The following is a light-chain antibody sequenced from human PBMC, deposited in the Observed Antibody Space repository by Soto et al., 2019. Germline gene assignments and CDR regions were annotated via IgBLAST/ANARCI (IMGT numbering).Light chain of an antibody. CDR3: CSYAGSYSVV. Sequence: QSALTQPRSVSGSPGQSVTISCTGTSSDVGGYNYVSWYQQDPGKAPKLIIYDVSKRPSGVPDRFSGSNSGNTASLTISGLQAEDEADYYCCSYAGSYSVVFGGGTQLTVL. CDR1: SSDVGGYNY. CDR2: DVS. J-gene: IGLJ2*01. V-gene: IGLV2-11*01.